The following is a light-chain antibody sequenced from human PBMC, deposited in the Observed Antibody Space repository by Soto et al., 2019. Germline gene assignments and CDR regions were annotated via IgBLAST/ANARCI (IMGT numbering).Light chain of an antibody. CDR1: SSNIGGNS. CDR2: DDN. J-gene: IGLJ1*01. V-gene: IGLV1-51*01. CDR3: GSWDSSLSAYV. Sequence: SVLTQPPSVSAAPGQKVTISCSGSSSNIGGNSVSWYQQIPGTAPKLLIYDDNKRPSGIPDRFSGSKSGTSATLGITGFQTGDEADYYCGSWDSSLSAYVFGTGSKVTV.